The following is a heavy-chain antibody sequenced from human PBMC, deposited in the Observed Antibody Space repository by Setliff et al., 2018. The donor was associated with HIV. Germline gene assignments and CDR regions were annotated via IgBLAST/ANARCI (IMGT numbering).Heavy chain of an antibody. V-gene: IGHV1-24*01. D-gene: IGHD4-17*01. CDR2: FDPKNGKR. J-gene: IGHJ4*02. Sequence: ASVKVSCKVSGSTLSELSMHWVRQAPGEGLEWVAGFDPKNGKRVYTQKFQGRVKLAEDTSIDTAYMDLSSLRSEDTAIYYCTLLAVTTNKEWKTFDFWGQGTLVTVSS. CDR1: GSTLSELS. CDR3: TLLAVTTNKEWKTFDF.